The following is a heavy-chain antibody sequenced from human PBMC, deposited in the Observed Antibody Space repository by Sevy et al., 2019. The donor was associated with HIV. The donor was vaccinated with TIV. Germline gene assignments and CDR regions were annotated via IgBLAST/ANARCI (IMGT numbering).Heavy chain of an antibody. CDR2: INPSGGST. J-gene: IGHJ6*02. D-gene: IGHD6-6*01. CDR1: GYTFTSYY. Sequence: ASVKVSCKASGYTFTSYYMHWVRQAPGQGLEWMGIINPSGGSTSYAQKFQGRVTMTRDTSTSTVYMELSSLRSEDTAVYYCARDRPYEYSSSSIVYYYYGMDVWGQGTTVTVSS. CDR3: ARDRPYEYSSSSIVYYYYGMDV. V-gene: IGHV1-46*03.